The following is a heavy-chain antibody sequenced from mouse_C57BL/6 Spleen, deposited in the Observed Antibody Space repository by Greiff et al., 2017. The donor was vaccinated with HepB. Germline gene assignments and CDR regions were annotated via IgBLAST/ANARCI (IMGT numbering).Heavy chain of an antibody. CDR3: ARSDYGSSDWYFDV. CDR2: IDPEDGET. V-gene: IGHV14-2*01. D-gene: IGHD1-1*01. J-gene: IGHJ1*03. CDR1: GFNIKDYY. Sequence: EVQLQQSGAELVKPGASVKLSCTASGFNIKDYYMHWVKQRTEQGLEWIGRIDPEDGETKDAPKFQGKATITADTSTNTAYLQLSSLTSEDTAVYYWARSDYGSSDWYFDVWGTGTTVTVSS.